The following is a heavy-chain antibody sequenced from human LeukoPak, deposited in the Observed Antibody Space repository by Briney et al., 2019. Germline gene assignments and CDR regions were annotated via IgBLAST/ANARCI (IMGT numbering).Heavy chain of an antibody. CDR1: GFTFSSYA. D-gene: IGHD2-8*01. CDR2: ISSSGSTK. V-gene: IGHV3-48*04. CDR3: ARDLPIYCTNGVCYPFDY. Sequence: GGSLRLSCAASGFTFSSYAMSWVRQAPGKGLEWVSYISSSGSTKHYADSVKGRFTISRDNAKNSLYLQMNSLRAEDTAVYYCARDLPIYCTNGVCYPFDYWGQGTLVTVSS. J-gene: IGHJ4*02.